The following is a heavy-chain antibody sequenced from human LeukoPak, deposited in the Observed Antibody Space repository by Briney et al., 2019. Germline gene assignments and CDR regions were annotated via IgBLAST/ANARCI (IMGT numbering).Heavy chain of an antibody. D-gene: IGHD2-2*01. CDR3: ARVWPYCSSTSCTPGGMDV. Sequence: SETLSLTCTVSGFSISSYYWSWLRQPPGKGLEWLGYIYYSGSTNYNPSLKSRVTISVDTSKNQLSLKLSSVTAAGTAVYYCARVWPYCSSTSCTPGGMDVWGKGTTVTVSS. CDR2: IYYSGST. V-gene: IGHV4-59*01. CDR1: GFSISSYY. J-gene: IGHJ6*04.